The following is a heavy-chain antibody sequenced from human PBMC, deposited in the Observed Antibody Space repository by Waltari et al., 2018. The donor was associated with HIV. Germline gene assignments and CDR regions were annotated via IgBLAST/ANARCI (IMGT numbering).Heavy chain of an antibody. CDR3: ARALLQQISYYYYAMDV. Sequence: QVQLVQSGAEVKTPGSSVKVSCKASGGTFSSYAISWVRQAPGQGLEWVGGIIPIFGTANYAQKFQGRVTITADESTSTAYMDLSSLRSEDTAVYYCARALLQQISYYYYAMDVWGQGTTVTVSS. CDR2: IIPIFGTA. V-gene: IGHV1-69*01. D-gene: IGHD4-4*01. CDR1: GGTFSSYA. J-gene: IGHJ6*02.